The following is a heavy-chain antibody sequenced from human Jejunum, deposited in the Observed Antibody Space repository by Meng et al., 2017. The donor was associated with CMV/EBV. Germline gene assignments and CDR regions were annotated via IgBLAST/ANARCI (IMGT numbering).Heavy chain of an antibody. CDR1: GDTLSSHA. V-gene: IGHV1-2*02. J-gene: IGHJ4*02. Sequence: CQASGDTLSSHAIYWVRQVPGQGLEWMGWINPNSGGTNYAQKFQGRVTMTRDTSISTAYMELSRLRSDDTAVYYCARIDNGANGADYWGQGTLVTVSS. D-gene: IGHD4/OR15-4a*01. CDR2: INPNSGGT. CDR3: ARIDNGANGADY.